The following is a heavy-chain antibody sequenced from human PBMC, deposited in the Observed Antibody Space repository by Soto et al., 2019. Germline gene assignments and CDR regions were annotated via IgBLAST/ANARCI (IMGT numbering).Heavy chain of an antibody. CDR1: GGSISGDY. V-gene: IGHV4-59*01. CDR2: IYYIGST. Sequence: PSETLSLGCTVSGGSISGDYWSWIQQPPGKGRGWIGYIYYIGSTNHNPSLKSRVTISVDTPKSEISLKLSSVTAADTAVYYCARGDRASDFVDHWGQGILVTVS. D-gene: IGHD1-26*01. CDR3: ARGDRASDFVDH. J-gene: IGHJ4*02.